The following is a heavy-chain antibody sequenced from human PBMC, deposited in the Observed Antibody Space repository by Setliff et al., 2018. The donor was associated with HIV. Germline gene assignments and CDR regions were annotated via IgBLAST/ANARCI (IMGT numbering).Heavy chain of an antibody. CDR3: ARPQGGGFDY. V-gene: IGHV5-51*01. J-gene: IGHJ4*02. D-gene: IGHD3-16*01. CDR2: INPGNSDS. CDR1: GYGFTGYW. Sequence: PGESLKISCKGSGYGFTGYWIGWVRQMPGKGLEWMGIINPGNSDSKYSPSFQGQVTISVDKSMDTAYLQWSSLKASDTAMYYCARPQGGGFDYWGQGTLVTVSS.